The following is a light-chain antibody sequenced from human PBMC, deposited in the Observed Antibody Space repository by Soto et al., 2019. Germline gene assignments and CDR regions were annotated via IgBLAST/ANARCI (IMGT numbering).Light chain of an antibody. V-gene: IGKV3-11*01. J-gene: IGKJ4*01. Sequence: EIVLTQSPATLSLSPGERATLSCRASQSVSSYLAWYQQKPGQAPRLLIYDASNRATGIPVRFSGSGSWTDFTLTISSLEPEDFAVYYCQQRSNWPRLTFGGGTKVEIK. CDR1: QSVSSY. CDR3: QQRSNWPRLT. CDR2: DAS.